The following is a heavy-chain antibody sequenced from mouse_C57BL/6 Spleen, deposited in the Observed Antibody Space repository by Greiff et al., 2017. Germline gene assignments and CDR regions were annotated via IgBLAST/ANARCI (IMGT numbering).Heavy chain of an antibody. CDR3: TSPDAPAMDY. V-gene: IGHV1-15*01. CDR1: GYTFTDYD. CDR2: IDPETGGT. Sequence: QVQLQQSGAELVRPGASVTLSCKASGYTFTDYDMHWVKQTPVHGLEWIGAIDPETGGTAYNQKFKGKAILTADKSSSTAYMELRSLTSEDSAVYYCTSPDAPAMDYWGQGTSVTVSS. J-gene: IGHJ4*01.